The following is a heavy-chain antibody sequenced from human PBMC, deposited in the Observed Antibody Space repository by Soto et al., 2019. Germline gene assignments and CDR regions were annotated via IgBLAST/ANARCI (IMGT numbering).Heavy chain of an antibody. CDR2: IYSDGST. D-gene: IGHD3-10*01. J-gene: IGHJ4*02. CDR3: ARGVTMVRGTVLDYFDY. Sequence: PSETLSLTCAVYGGSFSGYYWSWVRQAPGKGLEWVSVIYSDGSTYYADSVKGRFTISRHNSKNSLYLQMNSLRAEDTAVYYCARGVTMVRGTVLDYFDYWGQGTLVTVSS. V-gene: IGHV3-53*04. CDR1: GGSFSGYY.